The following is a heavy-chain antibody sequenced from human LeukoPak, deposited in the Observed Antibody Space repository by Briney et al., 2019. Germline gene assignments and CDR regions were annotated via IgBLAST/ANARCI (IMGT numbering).Heavy chain of an antibody. V-gene: IGHV4-34*01. CDR2: INHSGST. CDR3: ARGKGYGDRPGSGHYYYYGMDV. CDR1: GGSFSGYY. D-gene: IGHD4-17*01. J-gene: IGHJ6*02. Sequence: SETLSLTCAVYGGSFSGYYWSWIRQPPGKGLEWIGEINHSGSTNYNPSLKSRVTISVDTSKNQFSLKLSSVTAADTAVYYCARGKGYGDRPGSGHYYYYGMDVWGQGTTVTVSS.